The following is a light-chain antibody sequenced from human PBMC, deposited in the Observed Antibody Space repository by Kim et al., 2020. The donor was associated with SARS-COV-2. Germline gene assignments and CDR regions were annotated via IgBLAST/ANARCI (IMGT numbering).Light chain of an antibody. V-gene: IGLV1-47*01. CDR3: AAWDDSLSGHVV. CDR2: RNN. Sequence: QSVLTQPPSASGTPGQRVTISCSGSSSNIGSNYVYWYQQLPGTAPKLLIYRNNQRPSGVPDRFSGCKSGTSASLAISGLRSEDEADYYCAAWDDSLSGHVVFGGGTQLTVL. CDR1: SSNIGSNY. J-gene: IGLJ2*01.